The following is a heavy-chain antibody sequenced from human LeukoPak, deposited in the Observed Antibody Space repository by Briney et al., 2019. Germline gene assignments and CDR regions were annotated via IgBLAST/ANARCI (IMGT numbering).Heavy chain of an antibody. CDR1: GFTFSDHY. V-gene: IGHV3-72*01. CDR2: IRNKANSYTT. D-gene: IGHD1-26*01. J-gene: IGHJ4*02. CDR3: ARARYSANDYSDY. Sequence: GGSLRLSCAASGFTFSDHYMDWVRQAPGKGLEWVGRIRNKANSYTTEYAASVKGRFTISRDDSKNSLYLQMSSLKTEDTALYYCARARYSANDYSDYWGQGTLVTVSS.